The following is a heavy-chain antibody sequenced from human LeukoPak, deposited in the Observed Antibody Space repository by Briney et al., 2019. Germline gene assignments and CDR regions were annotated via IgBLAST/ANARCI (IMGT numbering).Heavy chain of an antibody. J-gene: IGHJ4*02. CDR3: AKGYCSSTSCYTDY. V-gene: IGHV3-9*03. D-gene: IGHD2-2*02. CDR1: GFTFDDYA. Sequence: PGRSPRLSCAASGFTFDDYAMHWVRQAPGKGLEWVSGISWNSGSIGYADSVKGRFTISRDNAKNSLYLQMNSLRAEDMALYYCAKGYCSSTSCYTDYWGQGTLVTVSS. CDR2: ISWNSGSI.